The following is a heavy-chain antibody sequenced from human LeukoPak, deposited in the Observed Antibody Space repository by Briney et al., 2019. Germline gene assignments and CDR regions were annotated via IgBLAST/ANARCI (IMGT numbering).Heavy chain of an antibody. CDR2: ISYDGSNK. D-gene: IGHD3-22*01. J-gene: IGHJ4*02. CDR3: AKDRGYYDSSGYFVASYADY. Sequence: PGGSLRLSCAASGFTFSSYGMHWVRQAPGKGLEWVAVISYDGSNKYYADSVKGRFTISRDNSKNTLYLQMNSLRAEDTAVYYCAKDRGYYDSSGYFVASYADYWGQETLVTVSS. V-gene: IGHV3-30*18. CDR1: GFTFSSYG.